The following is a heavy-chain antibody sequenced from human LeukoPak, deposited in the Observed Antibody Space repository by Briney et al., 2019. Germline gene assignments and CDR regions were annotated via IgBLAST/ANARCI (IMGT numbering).Heavy chain of an antibody. D-gene: IGHD3-10*01. V-gene: IGHV1-69*06. CDR2: IIPIFGTA. Sequence: ASVKVSCKASGGTFSSYAISWVRQAPGQGLEWMGGIIPIFGTANYAQKFQGRVTITADKSTSTAYMELSSLRSEDTAVYYCARVLLPGGYYGSGSETFDIWGQGTMVTVSS. CDR1: GGTFSSYA. CDR3: ARVLLPGGYYGSGSETFDI. J-gene: IGHJ3*02.